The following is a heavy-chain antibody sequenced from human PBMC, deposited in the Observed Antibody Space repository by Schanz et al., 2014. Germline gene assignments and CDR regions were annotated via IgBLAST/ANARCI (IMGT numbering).Heavy chain of an antibody. J-gene: IGHJ5*02. CDR1: GTSITSSTYY. V-gene: IGHV4-39*01. CDR3: ARPSSVVGITGWFDT. D-gene: IGHD3-22*01. CDR2: ISYSGNT. Sequence: QLQLRESGPGLVKPSETLSLICSVSGTSITSSTYYWGWIRQPPGKGPEWIGSISYSGNTYYTPSLKGRVTIPLDSSKNQFPLKLPSVTAADTAVYYCARPSSVVGITGWFDTWGQGTLVTVSS.